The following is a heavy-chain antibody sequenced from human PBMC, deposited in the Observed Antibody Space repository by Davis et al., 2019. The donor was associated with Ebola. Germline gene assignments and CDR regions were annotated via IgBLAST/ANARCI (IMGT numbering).Heavy chain of an antibody. Sequence: AGSLRLSCAASGFTVSSNYMSWVRQAPGKGLEWVSVIYSGGSTYYADSVKGRFTISRDNSKNTLYLQMNSLRAEDTAVYYCARVVCSGGSCYSDYWGQGTLVTVSS. V-gene: IGHV3-53*01. CDR3: ARVVCSGGSCYSDY. D-gene: IGHD2-15*01. J-gene: IGHJ4*02. CDR1: GFTVSSNY. CDR2: IYSGGST.